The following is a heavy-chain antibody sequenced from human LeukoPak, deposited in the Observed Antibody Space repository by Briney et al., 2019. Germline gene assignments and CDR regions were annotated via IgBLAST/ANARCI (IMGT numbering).Heavy chain of an antibody. D-gene: IGHD4-17*01. CDR3: ARDAFRGYGDYQYYFDY. Sequence: SGTLSLTCTVSGGALSRYYWSWIRQPAGKGLEWIGRIYTSGSTNYNPSLKSRVTMSVDTSKTQFSLKLSSVTAADTAVYYCARDAFRGYGDYQYYFDYWGQGTLVTVSS. V-gene: IGHV4-4*07. CDR1: GGALSRYY. J-gene: IGHJ4*02. CDR2: IYTSGST.